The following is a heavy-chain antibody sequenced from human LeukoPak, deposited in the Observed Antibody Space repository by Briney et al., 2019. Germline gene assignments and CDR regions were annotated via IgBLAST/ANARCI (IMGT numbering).Heavy chain of an antibody. Sequence: ASVKVSCKASGYTFTSYAMHWVRQAPGQRLEWMGWINAGNGNTKYSQKFQGRVTITRDTSASTAYMELSSLRSEDTAVYYRARGGSDYYDSSGYYSLGHYWGQGTLVTVSS. D-gene: IGHD3-22*01. CDR2: INAGNGNT. CDR3: ARGGSDYYDSSGYYSLGHY. V-gene: IGHV1-3*01. CDR1: GYTFTSYA. J-gene: IGHJ4*02.